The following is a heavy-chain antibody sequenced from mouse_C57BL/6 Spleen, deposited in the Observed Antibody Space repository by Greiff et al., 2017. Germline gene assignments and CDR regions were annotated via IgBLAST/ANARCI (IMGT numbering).Heavy chain of an antibody. CDR3: ARQGGYHRGYYYGC. V-gene: IGHV5-12*01. Sequence: EVMLVESGGGLVQPGGSLKLSCAASGFTFSDYYMYWVRQTPEKRLEWVAYISNGGGSTDYPDTVKGRFTISRDNAKNTLYLQMSRLKSEDTAMYYCARQGGYHRGYYYGCWGQGTTLTVSS. CDR2: ISNGGGST. J-gene: IGHJ2*01. D-gene: IGHD2-2*01. CDR1: GFTFSDYY.